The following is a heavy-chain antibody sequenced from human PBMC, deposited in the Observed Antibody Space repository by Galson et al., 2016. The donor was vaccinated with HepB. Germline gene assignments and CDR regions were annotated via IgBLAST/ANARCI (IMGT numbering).Heavy chain of an antibody. D-gene: IGHD4-23*01. V-gene: IGHV3-48*02. Sequence: SLRLSCAASGFTFSSYAMSWVRQAPGKGLEWVSYITSSSSTIYYADSVKGRFTTSRDNAKNSLYLQMNSLRDEDTAVYYCARESYYGGNSLDQYYFDYWGQGTLVTVSS. CDR2: ITSSSSTI. J-gene: IGHJ4*02. CDR3: ARESYYGGNSLDQYYFDY. CDR1: GFTFSSYA.